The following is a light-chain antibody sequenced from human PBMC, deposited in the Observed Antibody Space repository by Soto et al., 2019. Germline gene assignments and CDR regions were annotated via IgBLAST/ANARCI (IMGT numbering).Light chain of an antibody. CDR1: QSVSNNY. Sequence: EVVLTQSPGTLSLSPGERATLSCRASQSVSNNYLAWYQQKPGQSPKFLIFGSSDRATGIPVRFSGSGSGTDFTLTISRLEPEDFAVYYCQQYGSSPPYTFGQGNKLEIK. CDR2: GSS. V-gene: IGKV3-20*01. CDR3: QQYGSSPPYT. J-gene: IGKJ2*01.